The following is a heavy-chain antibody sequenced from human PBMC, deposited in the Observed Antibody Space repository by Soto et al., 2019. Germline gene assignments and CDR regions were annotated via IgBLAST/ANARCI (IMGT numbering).Heavy chain of an antibody. CDR2: ISSSGSTI. V-gene: IGHV3-48*03. Sequence: EVQLVESGGGLVQPGGSLRLSCAASGFTFSSYEMNWVRQAPGKGLEWVSYISSSGSTIYYADSVKGRFTISRDNAKNSLYLQMNSLRAEDTAVYYCARLFIGYDSSGAFDYWGQGTLVTVSS. CDR1: GFTFSSYE. CDR3: ARLFIGYDSSGAFDY. D-gene: IGHD3-22*01. J-gene: IGHJ4*02.